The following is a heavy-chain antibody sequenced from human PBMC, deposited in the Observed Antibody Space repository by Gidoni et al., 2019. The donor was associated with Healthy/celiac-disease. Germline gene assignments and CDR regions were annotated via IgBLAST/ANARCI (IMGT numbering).Heavy chain of an antibody. CDR3: VKDSAYNWNYVSTFDY. CDR2: ISSNGGST. V-gene: IGHV3-64D*06. CDR1: GFTFSSSA. J-gene: IGHJ4*02. D-gene: IGHD1-7*01. Sequence: EVQLVESGGGLVQPGGSLRLSCSASGFTFSSSAMHWVRQAPGKGLEYVSAISSNGGSTYYADSVKGRFTISRDNSKNTLYLQMSSLRAEDTAVYYCVKDSAYNWNYVSTFDYWGQGTLVTVSS.